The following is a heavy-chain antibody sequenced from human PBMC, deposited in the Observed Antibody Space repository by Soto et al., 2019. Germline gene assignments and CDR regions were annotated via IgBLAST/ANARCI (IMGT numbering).Heavy chain of an antibody. CDR2: ISAYNGNT. V-gene: IGHV1-18*01. D-gene: IGHD2-2*01. CDR3: ARDGYCSSTSSQPGDYYYYYMDV. J-gene: IGHJ6*03. Sequence: ASVKVSCKASGYTFTSYGISCVRQAPGQGLEWMGWISAYNGNTNYAQKLQGRVTMTTDTSTSTAYMELRSLRSDDTAVYYCARDGYCSSTSSQPGDYYYYYMDVWGKGTTVTVSS. CDR1: GYTFTSYG.